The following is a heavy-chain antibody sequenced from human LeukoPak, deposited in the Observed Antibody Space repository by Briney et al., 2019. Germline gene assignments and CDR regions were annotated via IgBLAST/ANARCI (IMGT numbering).Heavy chain of an antibody. CDR2: ISYDGSNK. CDR3: AKPFGSSSWSFDY. V-gene: IGHV3-30*18. J-gene: IGHJ4*02. CDR1: GFTFSSYG. Sequence: GRSLRHSCAASGFTFSSYGMHWVRQAPGKGLEWVAVISYDGSNKYYADSVKGRFTISRDNSKNTLYLQMNSLRAEDTAVYYCAKPFGSSSWSFDYWGQGTLVTVSS. D-gene: IGHD6-13*01.